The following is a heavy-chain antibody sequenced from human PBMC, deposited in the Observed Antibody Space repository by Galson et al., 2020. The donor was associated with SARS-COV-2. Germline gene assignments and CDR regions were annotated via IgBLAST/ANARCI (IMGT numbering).Heavy chain of an antibody. D-gene: IGHD2-15*01. J-gene: IGHJ4*02. V-gene: IGHV4-31*03. CDR2: IYYSGST. CDR3: ATGVWSGGRWYGGGYYFDY. Sequence: ETSETLSLTCSVSGRSISSDGYNWSWLRQRPGKGLEWIGYIYYSGSTSYNPSLNSRVTISLDTSKNQFSLKLSSVTAADTAEYCCATGVWSGGRWYGGGYYFDYWGQGTLVTVSS. CDR1: GRSISSDGYN.